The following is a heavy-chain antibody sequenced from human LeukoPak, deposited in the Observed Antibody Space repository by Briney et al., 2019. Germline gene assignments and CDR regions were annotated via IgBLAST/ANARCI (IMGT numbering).Heavy chain of an antibody. Sequence: PGGSLRLSCAASGFTFSSYSMNWVRQAPGKGLEWVSYISSSRSTIYYADSVKGRFTISRDNAKNSLYLQMNSLRAEDTAVYYCARDSRPWLVLDYWGQGTLVTVSS. CDR3: ARDSRPWLVLDY. D-gene: IGHD6-19*01. J-gene: IGHJ4*02. CDR1: GFTFSSYS. V-gene: IGHV3-48*01. CDR2: ISSSRSTI.